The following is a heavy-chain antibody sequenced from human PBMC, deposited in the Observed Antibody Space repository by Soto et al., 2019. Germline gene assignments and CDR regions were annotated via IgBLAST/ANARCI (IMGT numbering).Heavy chain of an antibody. D-gene: IGHD6-19*01. V-gene: IGHV3-21*04. Sequence: VQLVESGGGLVKPGGSLRLSCAASGFTFSDYAMNWVRQAPGKGLEWVSSISYTGDFIYYADSVKGRFTISRDNAKNALYLQMTGLRGDDTAVYYCARDLLSGANYYAHWGQGTLVTVSS. CDR3: ARDLLSGANYYAH. CDR2: ISYTGDFI. CDR1: GFTFSDYA. J-gene: IGHJ4*02.